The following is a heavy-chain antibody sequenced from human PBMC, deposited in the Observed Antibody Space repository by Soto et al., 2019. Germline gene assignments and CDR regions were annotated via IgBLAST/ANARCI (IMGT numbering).Heavy chain of an antibody. CDR2: ISGSGDGT. D-gene: IGHD2-21*02. Sequence: GSLWLACAASGLNFSSFSLSWVRQAPGKGLEWVSAISGSGDGTDYGDSVKGRFTISRDNCKNTLYLQMNSVRAEETAAYYCAGPGDCCQDDWGQGALVTVSS. J-gene: IGHJ4*02. CDR1: GLNFSSFS. V-gene: IGHV3-23*01. CDR3: AGPGDCCQDD.